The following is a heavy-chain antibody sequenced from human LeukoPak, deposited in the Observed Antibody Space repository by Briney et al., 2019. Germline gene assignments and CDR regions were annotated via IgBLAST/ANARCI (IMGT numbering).Heavy chain of an antibody. Sequence: ASVKVSCKASGYTFTSYDINWVRQATGQGLEWMGWMNPNSGNTGYAQKFQGRVTITRNTSISTAYMELSSLRSEDTAVYYCARALPGYSYGYFDYWGQGTLVTVSS. V-gene: IGHV1-8*03. D-gene: IGHD5-18*01. CDR1: GYTFTSYD. J-gene: IGHJ4*02. CDR3: ARALPGYSYGYFDY. CDR2: MNPNSGNT.